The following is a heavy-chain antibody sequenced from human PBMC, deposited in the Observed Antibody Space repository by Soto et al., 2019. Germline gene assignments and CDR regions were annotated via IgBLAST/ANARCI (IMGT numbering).Heavy chain of an antibody. V-gene: IGHV4-39*01. J-gene: IGHJ4*02. Sequence: SQTLSLTCTVSGGSISSSSYYWGWIRQPPGKGLEWIGSIYYSGSTYYNPSLKSRVTISVDTSKNQFSLKLSSVTAADTAVYFCASTNLAAAHYYFDYWGQGTLVTGSS. CDR2: IYYSGST. CDR3: ASTNLAAAHYYFDY. D-gene: IGHD6-13*01. CDR1: GGSISSSSYY.